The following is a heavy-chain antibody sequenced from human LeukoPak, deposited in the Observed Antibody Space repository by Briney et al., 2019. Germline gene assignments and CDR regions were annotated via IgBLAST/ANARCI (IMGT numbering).Heavy chain of an antibody. J-gene: IGHJ5*02. D-gene: IGHD3-10*01. CDR2: ISGSGGST. Sequence: PGGSLRLSCAATGFTFSGYAMSWVRQAPGKGLEWVSAISGSGGSTYYADSVKGRFTISRDNSKNTLYLQMNSLRAEDTAVYYCAKDSQYYYGSGSFNWFDPWGQGTLVTVSS. CDR1: GFTFSGYA. CDR3: AKDSQYYYGSGSFNWFDP. V-gene: IGHV3-23*01.